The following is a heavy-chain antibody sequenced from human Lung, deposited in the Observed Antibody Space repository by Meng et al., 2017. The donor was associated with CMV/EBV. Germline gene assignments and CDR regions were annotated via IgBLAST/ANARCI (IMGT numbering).Heavy chain of an antibody. CDR2: IKKDGSEK. J-gene: IGHJ4*02. V-gene: IGHV3-7*01. D-gene: IGHD2-15*01. CDR3: ARDYPVVVPY. Sequence: GESLKISCEASGFTFSSYWMSWVRQAPGKGLEWVANIKKDGSEKKYVDSVKGRFTISRDNAKNSLYLQMNSLRAEDTAVYYCARDYPVVVPYWGQGTRVNGAS. CDR1: GFTFSSYW.